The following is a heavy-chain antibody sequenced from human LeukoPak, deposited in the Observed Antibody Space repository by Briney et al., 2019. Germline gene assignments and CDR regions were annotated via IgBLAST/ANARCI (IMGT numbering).Heavy chain of an antibody. D-gene: IGHD1-1*01. CDR3: VRVNWNDGRVF. V-gene: IGHV3-74*01. CDR2: INNDGSST. Sequence: SGGSLRLSCAASGFTFSNYWMHWVRQAPGKGLVWVSRINNDGSSTSYADSVRGRFTISRDNAKNTLYLQMNSLRAEDTAVYYCVRVNWNDGRVFWGQGTLVTVS. J-gene: IGHJ4*02. CDR1: GFTFSNYW.